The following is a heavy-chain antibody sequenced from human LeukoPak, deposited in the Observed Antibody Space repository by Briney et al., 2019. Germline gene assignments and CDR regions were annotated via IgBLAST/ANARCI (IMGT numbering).Heavy chain of an antibody. Sequence: GGSLRLSCTASGLTFSSYAMHWVRQAPGKGLEWVALKSYDGNNKYYADSVKGRFTISRDNSKDTLYLQMNSLRAEDTAVYYCARGLGGYDYFDYWGQGTLVTVSS. CDR2: KSYDGNNK. V-gene: IGHV3-30-3*01. CDR3: ARGLGGYDYFDY. D-gene: IGHD5-12*01. CDR1: GLTFSSYA. J-gene: IGHJ4*02.